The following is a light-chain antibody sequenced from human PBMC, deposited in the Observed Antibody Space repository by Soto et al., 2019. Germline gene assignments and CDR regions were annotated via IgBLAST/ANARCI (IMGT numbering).Light chain of an antibody. Sequence: QSVLTQPPSVSGAPGQRVTISGTGSSSNIGAGFDVHWYQQLPGTAPRLLIYGNINRPSGVPDRFSGFKSGTSASLAITGLQAEDEADYNCQYYDTTLSARVYGFGTGTKVTVL. CDR1: SSNIGAGFD. CDR3: QYYDTTLSARVYG. J-gene: IGLJ1*01. CDR2: GNI. V-gene: IGLV1-40*01.